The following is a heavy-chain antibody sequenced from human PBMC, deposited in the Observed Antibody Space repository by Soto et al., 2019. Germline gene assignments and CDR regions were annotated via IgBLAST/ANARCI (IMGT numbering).Heavy chain of an antibody. V-gene: IGHV4-61*01. CDR2: IYYSGST. CDR3: ARDRSSSGYLNWFDP. J-gene: IGHJ5*02. Sequence: QVQLQESGPGLVKPSETLSLTCTVSGGSVSSGSYYWSWIRQPPGKGLEWIGDIYYSGSTNYNPPHKRRVTISVDTSKNQFSLQLSSVTAADTAVYYCARDRSSSGYLNWFDPWGQGTLVTVSS. CDR1: GGSVSSGSYY. D-gene: IGHD3-22*01.